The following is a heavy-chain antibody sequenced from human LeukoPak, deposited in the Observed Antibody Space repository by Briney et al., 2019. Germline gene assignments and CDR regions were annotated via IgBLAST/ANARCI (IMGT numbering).Heavy chain of an antibody. CDR3: ARDPSWELTPTLDY. D-gene: IGHD1-26*01. CDR2: ISAYNGNT. CDR1: GYTFTSYG. J-gene: IGHJ4*02. Sequence: ASVKVSCKASGYTFTSYGISWVRQAPGQGLEWMGWISAYNGNTNYAQKLQGRVTMTTDTSTSTAYMELRSLRSDDTAVYYCARDPSWELTPTLDYWGQGTLVTVSS. V-gene: IGHV1-18*01.